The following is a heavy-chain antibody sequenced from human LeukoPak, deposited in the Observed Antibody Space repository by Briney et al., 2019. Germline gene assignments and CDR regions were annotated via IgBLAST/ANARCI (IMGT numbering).Heavy chain of an antibody. D-gene: IGHD2-15*01. V-gene: IGHV3-7*03. CDR2: IKQDGSEK. Sequence: GGSLRLSCEASGFTVSNYWMSWVRQAPGKGLEWVANIKQDGSEKYYMDSVRGRFTISRDNAKNSLYLQMNSLRAEDTAVYYCARSSSLRWFDPWGQGTLVTVSS. J-gene: IGHJ5*02. CDR3: ARSSSLRWFDP. CDR1: GFTVSNYW.